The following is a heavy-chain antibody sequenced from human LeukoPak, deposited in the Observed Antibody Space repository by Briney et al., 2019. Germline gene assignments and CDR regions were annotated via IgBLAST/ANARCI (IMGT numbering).Heavy chain of an antibody. CDR3: AKWGDYDILTGYYDSDY. CDR2: IVGSGGST. V-gene: IGHV3-23*01. D-gene: IGHD3-9*01. CDR1: GFTFSNYA. J-gene: IGHJ4*02. Sequence: GGSLRLSCAASGFTFSNYAMSWVPQAPGRGLEWVSAIVGSGGSTYYADSVKGRFTISRDNPKNTLYLQMNSLRAEDTAVYYCAKWGDYDILTGYYDSDYWGQGTLVTVSS.